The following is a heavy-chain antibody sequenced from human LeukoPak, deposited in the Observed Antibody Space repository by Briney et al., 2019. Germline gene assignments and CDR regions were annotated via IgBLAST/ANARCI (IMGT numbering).Heavy chain of an antibody. V-gene: IGHV3-7*01. D-gene: IGHD6-13*01. J-gene: IGHJ4*02. CDR1: GFTFSSYW. Sequence: PGGSLRLSCAASGFTFSSYWMSWVRQAPGEGLEWVANIKQDGTETYYMHSVKGRFSTSRDNAKNSLYLQRNALRAEDTAEYYCARDGGRDSSYWYYYWGQGTLVTVSS. CDR2: IKQDGTET. CDR3: ARDGGRDSSYWYYY.